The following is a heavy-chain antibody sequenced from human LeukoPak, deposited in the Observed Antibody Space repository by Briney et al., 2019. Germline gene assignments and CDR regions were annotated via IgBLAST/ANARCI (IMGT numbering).Heavy chain of an antibody. CDR2: ISGSGGST. D-gene: IGHD1-26*01. V-gene: IGHV3-23*01. CDR3: AKTVGATIGGEDYFDY. Sequence: PGGSLRLSCAASLFTFSSYAMSWVRQAPGKGLEWVSAISGSGGSTYYADSVKGRFTISRDNSKNTLYLQMNSLRAEDTAVYYCAKTVGATIGGEDYFDYWGQGTLVTVSS. CDR1: LFTFSSYA. J-gene: IGHJ4*02.